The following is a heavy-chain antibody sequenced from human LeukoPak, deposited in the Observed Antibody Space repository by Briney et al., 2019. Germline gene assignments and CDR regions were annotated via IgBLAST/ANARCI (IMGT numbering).Heavy chain of an antibody. J-gene: IGHJ2*01. CDR2: INWNGGKI. D-gene: IGHD3-22*01. CDR3: VRVTMIQDWHFDL. CDR1: GFTFDDYG. Sequence: GASLRLSCVASGFTFDDYGMSWVRQAPGKGLEWVSGINWNGGKIGYADSVKGRFTISRDTTKSSLYLQMNSLRAEDTAFYHCVRVTMIQDWHFDLWGRGTLVIVSS. V-gene: IGHV3-20*01.